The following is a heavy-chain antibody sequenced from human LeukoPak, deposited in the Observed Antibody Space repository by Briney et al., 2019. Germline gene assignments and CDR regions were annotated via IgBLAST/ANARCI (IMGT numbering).Heavy chain of an antibody. CDR2: IYPRDGST. D-gene: IGHD2-2*01. CDR3: ARAENAIVVVPAAPFLGY. J-gene: IGHJ4*02. CDR1: GYTFTSNY. Sequence: ASVTVSCKASGYTFTSNYIHWVRQAPGQGLEWMGMIYPRDGSTSYAQKFQGRVTMTRDTSISTAYMELSRLRSDDTAVYYCARAENAIVVVPAAPFLGYWGQGTLVTVSS. V-gene: IGHV1-2*02.